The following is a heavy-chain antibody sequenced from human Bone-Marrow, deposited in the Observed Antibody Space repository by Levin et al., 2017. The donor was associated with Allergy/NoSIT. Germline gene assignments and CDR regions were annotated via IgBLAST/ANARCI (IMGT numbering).Heavy chain of an antibody. J-gene: IGHJ4*02. CDR2: ISSSRSYI. V-gene: IGHV3-21*01. Sequence: GESLKISCAASGFTLSSYSMNWVRQAPGKGLEWVSSISSSRSYIYYADSVKGRFTISRDNAKNSLYLQMNSLRAEDTAVYYCARFAVTDYYFDYWGQGTLVTVSS. CDR1: GFTLSSYS. CDR3: ARFAVTDYYFDY. D-gene: IGHD4-17*01.